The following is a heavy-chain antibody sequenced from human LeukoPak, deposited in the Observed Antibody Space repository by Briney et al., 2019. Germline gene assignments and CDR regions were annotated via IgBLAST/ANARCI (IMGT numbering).Heavy chain of an antibody. CDR1: GFTFSSYA. Sequence: GGSLRLSCAASGFTFSSYAMSWVRQAPGKGLEWVSAISGSGGSTYYADSVRGRFTISRDNSKNTLYLQMNSLRAEDTAVYYCAKPNSGYTAFHIWGQGTMVTVSS. CDR2: ISGSGGST. D-gene: IGHD3-22*01. CDR3: AKPNSGYTAFHI. V-gene: IGHV3-23*01. J-gene: IGHJ3*02.